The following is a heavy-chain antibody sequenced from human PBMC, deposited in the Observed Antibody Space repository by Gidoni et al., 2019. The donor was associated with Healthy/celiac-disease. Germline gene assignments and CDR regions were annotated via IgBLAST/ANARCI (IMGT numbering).Heavy chain of an antibody. D-gene: IGHD6-19*01. CDR3: ARAIAVAGPPDAFDI. CDR1: GFHFRRYA. CDR2: ISSNWGST. Sequence: EVQLVESGGGLVQPGGSLRLSYAASGFHFRRYAMHWLRQAPGKGLEYVSAISSNWGSTYYANSVKGRFTISRDNSKNTLYLQMGSLRAEDMAVYYCARAIAVAGPPDAFDIWGQGTMVTVSS. V-gene: IGHV3-64*01. J-gene: IGHJ3*02.